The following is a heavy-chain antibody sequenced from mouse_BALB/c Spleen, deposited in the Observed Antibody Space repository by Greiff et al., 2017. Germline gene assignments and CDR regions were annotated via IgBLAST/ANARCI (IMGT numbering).Heavy chain of an antibody. J-gene: IGHJ2*01. CDR2: ISSGSSTI. CDR3: ARGGYGNYDFDY. D-gene: IGHD2-1*01. V-gene: IGHV5-17*02. CDR1: GFTFSSFG. Sequence: EVHLVESGGGLVQPGGSRKLSCAASGFTFSSFGMHWVRQAPEKGLEWVAYISSGSSTIYYADTVKGRFTISRDNPKNTLFLQMTSLRSEDTAMYYCARGGYGNYDFDYWGQGTTLTVSS.